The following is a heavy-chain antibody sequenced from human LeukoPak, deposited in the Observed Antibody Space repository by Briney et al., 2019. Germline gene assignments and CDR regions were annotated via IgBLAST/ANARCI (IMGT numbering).Heavy chain of an antibody. V-gene: IGHV5-10-1*01. CDR3: ARARGYSYGSHGD. D-gene: IGHD5-18*01. J-gene: IGHJ4*02. CDR2: IDPSDSYT. Sequence: GESLRISCQGSGYSFTSYWISWVRQMPGKGLAWMGRIDPSDSYTNYSPSFQGHVTISADKSISTAYLQWSSLKASDTAMYYCARARGYSYGSHGDWGQGTLVTVSS. CDR1: GYSFTSYW.